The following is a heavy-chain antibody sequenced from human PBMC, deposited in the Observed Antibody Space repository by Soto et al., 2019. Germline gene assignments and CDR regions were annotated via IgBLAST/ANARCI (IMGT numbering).Heavy chain of an antibody. CDR2: ISYDGSNK. J-gene: IGHJ3*02. V-gene: IGHV3-30-3*01. Sequence: QVQLVESGGGVVQPGRSLRLSCAASGFTFSSYAMHWVRQAPGKGLEWVAVISYDGSNKYYADSVKGRFTISRDNSKNTMYLQMNSLRAEDTAVYYCALKGVVARYEAFDIWGQGTMVTVSS. CDR1: GFTFSSYA. D-gene: IGHD2-15*01. CDR3: ALKGVVARYEAFDI.